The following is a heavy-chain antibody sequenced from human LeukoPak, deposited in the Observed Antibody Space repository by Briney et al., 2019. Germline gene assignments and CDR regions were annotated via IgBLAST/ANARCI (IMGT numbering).Heavy chain of an antibody. Sequence: ASVKVSCKASGYTFTGYYVYWVRQAPGQGLEWMGWINPNSGGTNYAQKFQGRVTMTRDTSISTAYMELSRLRSDDTAVYYCARGKSAHSVLVYAYWGQGTPVTVSS. D-gene: IGHD3-10*01. J-gene: IGHJ4*02. CDR3: ARGKSAHSVLVYAY. CDR1: GYTFTGYY. V-gene: IGHV1-2*02. CDR2: INPNSGGT.